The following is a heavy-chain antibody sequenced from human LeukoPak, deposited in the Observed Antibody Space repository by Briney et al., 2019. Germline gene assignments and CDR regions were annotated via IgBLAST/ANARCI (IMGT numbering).Heavy chain of an antibody. CDR1: GYAFTGYY. Sequence: ASVKVSCKASGYAFTGYYMQWVRQAPGQGLEWMGRINPNSGGTNYAQKFQGRVTMTRDTSISTAYMELSRLRSDDTAVYYCARGSPFREPIDYWGQGTLVTVSS. CDR3: ARGSPFREPIDY. D-gene: IGHD1-26*01. J-gene: IGHJ4*02. CDR2: INPNSGGT. V-gene: IGHV1-2*06.